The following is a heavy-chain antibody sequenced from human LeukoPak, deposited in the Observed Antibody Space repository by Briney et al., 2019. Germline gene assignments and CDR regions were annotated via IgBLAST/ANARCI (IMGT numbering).Heavy chain of an antibody. Sequence: GGSLRLSCTVSGFTFSTYNMNWVRRAPGKGLEWVSFISTDNSYKLYADSVRGRFTNSRDNAENSLYLQMNSPRDEDTAVYYCARDPYSGGYGAYYYYYMDVWGKGTTVTVSS. CDR2: ISTDNSYK. CDR3: ARDPYSGGYGAYYYYYMDV. J-gene: IGHJ6*03. V-gene: IGHV3-21*01. CDR1: GFTFSTYN. D-gene: IGHD6-19*01.